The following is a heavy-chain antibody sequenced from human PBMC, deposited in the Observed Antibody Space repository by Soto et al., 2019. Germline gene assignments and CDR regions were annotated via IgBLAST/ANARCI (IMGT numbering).Heavy chain of an antibody. CDR1: GFTFSSYS. CDR3: ARGKGVYYDILTGPVDY. Sequence: PGGXLRLSCAASGFTFSSYSMNWVRQAPGKGLEWVSSISSSSSYIYYADSVKGRFTISRDNAKNSLYLQMNSLRAEDTAVYYCARGKGVYYDILTGPVDYWGQGTLVTVSS. CDR2: ISSSSSYI. J-gene: IGHJ4*02. V-gene: IGHV3-21*01. D-gene: IGHD3-9*01.